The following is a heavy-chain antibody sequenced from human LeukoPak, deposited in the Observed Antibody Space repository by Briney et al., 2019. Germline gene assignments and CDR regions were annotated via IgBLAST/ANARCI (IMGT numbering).Heavy chain of an antibody. CDR2: ISGGSTHI. CDR1: GFTFRSYS. J-gene: IGHJ5*02. D-gene: IGHD6-19*01. CDR3: ARDLQQWLVWRNWFDP. V-gene: IGHV3-21*01. Sequence: PGGSLRLSCVGSGFTFRSYSMQWVRQAPGKGLEWVSFISGGSTHIDYADSVRGRFTISRDNSKNTLYLQMNSLRAEDTAVYYCARDLQQWLVWRNWFDPWGQGTLVTVSS.